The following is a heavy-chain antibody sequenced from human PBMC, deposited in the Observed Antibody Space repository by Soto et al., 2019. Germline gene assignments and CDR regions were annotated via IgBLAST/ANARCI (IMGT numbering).Heavy chain of an antibody. CDR2: ISYDGSNK. J-gene: IGHJ4*02. CDR1: GFTLSSYG. V-gene: IGHV3-30*18. Sequence: GXSLSLSCAASGFTLSSYGMHWVRQAPGKGLEWVAVISYDGSNKYYADSVKGRFTISRDNSKNTLYLQMNSLRAEDTAVYYCAKDDSSGYYCWGQGTLVTVSS. CDR3: AKDDSSGYYC. D-gene: IGHD3-22*01.